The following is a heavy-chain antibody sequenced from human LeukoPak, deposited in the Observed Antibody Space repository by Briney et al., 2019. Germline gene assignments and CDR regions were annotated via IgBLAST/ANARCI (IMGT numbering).Heavy chain of an antibody. CDR1: GFTFSRYS. Sequence: GGSLRLSCVASGFTFSRYSMHWVRQAPGKGLEWVSYISSSSSTIYYADSVKGRFTISRDNAKNSLYLQMNSLRAEDTAVSYCARDGGCSSTSCYSRFNWFDPWGQGTLVTVSS. J-gene: IGHJ5*02. CDR2: ISSSSSTI. V-gene: IGHV3-48*01. CDR3: ARDGGCSSTSCYSRFNWFDP. D-gene: IGHD2-2*01.